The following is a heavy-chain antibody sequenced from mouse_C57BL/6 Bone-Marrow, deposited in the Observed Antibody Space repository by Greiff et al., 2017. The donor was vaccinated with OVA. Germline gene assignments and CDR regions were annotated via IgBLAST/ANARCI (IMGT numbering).Heavy chain of an antibody. CDR1: GYAFSSSW. D-gene: IGHD1-1*01. V-gene: IGHV1-82*01. CDR2: IYPGDGDT. CDR3: ARRHYGSSHWYFDV. Sequence: QVQLQQSGPELVKPGASVKISCKASGYAFSSSWMNWVKQRPGKGLEWIGRIYPGDGDTNYNGKFKGKATLTADKSSSTAYMQLSSLTSEDSAVYFCARRHYGSSHWYFDVWGTGTTVTVSS. J-gene: IGHJ1*03.